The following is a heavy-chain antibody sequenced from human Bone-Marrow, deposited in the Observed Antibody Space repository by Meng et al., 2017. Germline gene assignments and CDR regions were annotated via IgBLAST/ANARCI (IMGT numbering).Heavy chain of an antibody. D-gene: IGHD4-11*01. Sequence: HVQLQQWGAGRVTPSEPLSLTCVVSGGSFSDYYWSWIRQPPGKGLEWIGEINHSGSTNYNPSLESRDTISVDTSQNNLSLKLSSVTAADSAVYYCARGPTTMAHDFDYWGQGTLVTVSS. CDR2: INHSGST. J-gene: IGHJ4*02. V-gene: IGHV4-34*01. CDR3: ARGPTTMAHDFDY. CDR1: GGSFSDYY.